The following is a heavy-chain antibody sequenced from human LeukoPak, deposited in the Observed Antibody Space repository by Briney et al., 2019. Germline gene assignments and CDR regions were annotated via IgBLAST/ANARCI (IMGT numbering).Heavy chain of an antibody. D-gene: IGHD1-14*01. CDR1: GYTFTSYG. J-gene: IGHJ4*02. Sequence: ASVKVSCKASGYTFTSYGIRWVRQAPGQGLEWIGWIRAYNGKTNYAQKLQGRVTMTTDTSTSTDYMELRSLRSDDTAVYYCARYADGKVDFDYWGQGTLVTVSS. CDR3: ARYADGKVDFDY. CDR2: IRAYNGKT. V-gene: IGHV1-18*01.